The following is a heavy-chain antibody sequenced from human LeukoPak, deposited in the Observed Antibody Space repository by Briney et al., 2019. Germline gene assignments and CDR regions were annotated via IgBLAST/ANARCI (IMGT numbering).Heavy chain of an antibody. Sequence: SETLSLTCTVSGGSMSSNTCYWGWLRQPPGKGLEWIATICYSGNTYYNPSLKSRVTMSVDTSKNQFSLKLSSVTAADTAVYYCVKDRGNHVTDYWGQGTLVTVSS. CDR1: GGSMSSNTCY. CDR3: VKDRGNHVTDY. CDR2: ICYSGNT. D-gene: IGHD1-14*01. J-gene: IGHJ4*02. V-gene: IGHV4-39*07.